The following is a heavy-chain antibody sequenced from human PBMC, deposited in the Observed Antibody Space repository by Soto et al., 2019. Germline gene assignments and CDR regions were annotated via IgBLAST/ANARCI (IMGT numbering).Heavy chain of an antibody. V-gene: IGHV1-2*02. CDR2: ITPYIAGT. Sequence: GASVKVSCKASGYTFSDYSMHWVRQAPGEGLEWMGSITPYIAGTRYAQKFQGRVTMTSDTSISTAYMELNSLRAEDTAVYYCAKWGGAGSDYWGQGTLVTVSS. CDR1: GYTFSDYS. D-gene: IGHD1-26*01. CDR3: AKWGGAGSDY. J-gene: IGHJ4*02.